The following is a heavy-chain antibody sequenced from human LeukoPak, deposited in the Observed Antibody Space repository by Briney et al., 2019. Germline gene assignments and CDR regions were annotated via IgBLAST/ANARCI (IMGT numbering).Heavy chain of an antibody. V-gene: IGHV4-59*08. J-gene: IGHJ4*02. CDR3: ARHPLDY. CDR2: IYYSGST. Sequence: PSETLSLTCTVSGGSISNYYWSWIRQPPGKGLEWIGYIYYSGSTNYHPSLKSRVTISVDTSKNQFSLKLGSVTAADTAVYYCARHPLDYWGQGILVTVSS. CDR1: GGSISNYY.